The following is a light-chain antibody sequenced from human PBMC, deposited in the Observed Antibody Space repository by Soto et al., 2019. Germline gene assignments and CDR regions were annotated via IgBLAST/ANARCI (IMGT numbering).Light chain of an antibody. CDR1: QSITKY. CDR2: AAS. J-gene: IGKJ1*01. CDR3: QHNYQNPPWT. Sequence: DIQMTQSPSSLSASVGDRVTITCRASQSITKYLNWYQQKPGKAPRLMIYAASNLQSGVPSRFSGSGSGTDFTLTISSLQPEELAPSYCQHNYQNPPWTFGPGTMVEIK. V-gene: IGKV1-39*01.